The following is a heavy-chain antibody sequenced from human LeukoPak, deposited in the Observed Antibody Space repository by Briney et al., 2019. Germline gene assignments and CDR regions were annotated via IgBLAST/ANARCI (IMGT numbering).Heavy chain of an antibody. J-gene: IGHJ6*02. CDR2: IKGDGSQK. D-gene: IGHD3-16*01. CDR1: GFSFSDHW. CDR3: ARAGGGHFFYGMDV. V-gene: IGHV3-7*01. Sequence: GGSLRLSCAASGFSFSDHWLDWVRQAPGKGLEWVAHIKGDGSQKYYVDSVKGRFTISRDNAKTSLYLQVNSLRGEDTAVYYCARAGGGHFFYGMDVWGQGTTVTVSS.